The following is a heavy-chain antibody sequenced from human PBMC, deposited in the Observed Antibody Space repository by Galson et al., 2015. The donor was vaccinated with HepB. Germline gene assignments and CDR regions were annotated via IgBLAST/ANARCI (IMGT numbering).Heavy chain of an antibody. V-gene: IGHV5-10-1*01. J-gene: IGHJ4*02. CDR1: GYSFNTYW. D-gene: IGHD6-19*01. Sequence: QSGAEVKKPGESLGISCKGSGYSFNTYWISWVRQMPGKGLEWMGRIDLSDSYTKYSPSFQGHVIILGDKSISTAYLQWSSLKASDTAMYYCARSSMTVSGTHYWGQGTLVTVSS. CDR2: IDLSDSYT. CDR3: ARSSMTVSGTHY.